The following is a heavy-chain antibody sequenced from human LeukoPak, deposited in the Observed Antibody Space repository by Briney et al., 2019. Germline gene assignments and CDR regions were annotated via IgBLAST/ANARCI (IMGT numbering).Heavy chain of an antibody. CDR2: ISGSGTTI. D-gene: IGHD6-25*01. J-gene: IGHJ3*02. V-gene: IGHV3-11*01. CDR1: GFTFSDYY. CDR3: ARDGSRGAFDI. Sequence: KAGGSLRLSCAASGFTFSDYYVSWIRQPPGKGREWVSYISGSGTTIYHADSVEGRFTISRDNAKNSVYLQMNSLRGEDTAVYFCARDGSRGAFDIWGQGTMVSVSS.